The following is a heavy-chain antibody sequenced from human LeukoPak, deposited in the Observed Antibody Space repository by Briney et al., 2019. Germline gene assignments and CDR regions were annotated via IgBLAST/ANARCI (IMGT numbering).Heavy chain of an antibody. Sequence: GGSLRLSCAASGFTFSNYGMHWVRQAPGKGLEWVAFIRYDGSNKYYADSVKGRFTISRDNSKNTLYLQMNSLRAEDTAVYYCAKDPQAYTAMVSKTPQPYWGQGTLVTVSS. CDR2: IRYDGSNK. CDR1: GFTFSNYG. J-gene: IGHJ4*02. D-gene: IGHD5-18*01. CDR3: AKDPQAYTAMVSKTPQPY. V-gene: IGHV3-30*02.